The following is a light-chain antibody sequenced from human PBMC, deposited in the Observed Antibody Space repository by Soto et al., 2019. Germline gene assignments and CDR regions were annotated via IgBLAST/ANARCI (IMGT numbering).Light chain of an antibody. Sequence: EIVLTQSPGTLSLSPGERATLSCGASQSLSSNYLAWYQQKPGQAPRLLIYGVSSRATGVPVSFSGSGPGTDFTLTISRLEPEDFAVYYCQQYVSAPITFGQGTRLEIK. CDR3: QQYVSAPIT. CDR1: QSLSSNY. V-gene: IGKV3-20*01. CDR2: GVS. J-gene: IGKJ5*01.